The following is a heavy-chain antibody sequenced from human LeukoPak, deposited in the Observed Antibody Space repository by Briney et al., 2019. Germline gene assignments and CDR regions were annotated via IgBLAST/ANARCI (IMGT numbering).Heavy chain of an antibody. CDR3: VKSAGKDGYRDVFDI. Sequence: GGSLRLSCVASGFTFSDYYMSWIRQAPGKGLEWVSTITKSGDQTYYADSVRGLFTISRDNSKNTLYLQMNSLRAEDTAVYHCVKSAGKDGYRDVFDIWGQGTVVTVSS. CDR2: ITKSGDQT. J-gene: IGHJ3*02. V-gene: IGHV3-11*03. CDR1: GFTFSDYY. D-gene: IGHD5-24*01.